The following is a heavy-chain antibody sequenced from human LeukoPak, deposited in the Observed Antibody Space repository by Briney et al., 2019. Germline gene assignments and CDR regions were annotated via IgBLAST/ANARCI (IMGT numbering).Heavy chain of an antibody. V-gene: IGHV1-69*13. CDR1: GGTFSSYA. D-gene: IGHD3-22*01. CDR3: ARVDSHHSTRGYYY. J-gene: IGHJ4*02. CDR2: IIPIFGTA. Sequence: SVKVSCKASGGTFSSYAISWVRQAPGQGLEWRGGIIPIFGTANYAQKFQGRVTITADESTSTAYMELSRLRSEDTAVYYCARVDSHHSTRGYYYWGQGTLVTVSS.